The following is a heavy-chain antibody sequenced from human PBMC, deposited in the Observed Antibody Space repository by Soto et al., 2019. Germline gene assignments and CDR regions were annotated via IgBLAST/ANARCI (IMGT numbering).Heavy chain of an antibody. CDR2: IYPDDSDT. D-gene: IGHD6-19*01. CDR1: PYNFNNYW. V-gene: IGHV5-51*01. J-gene: IGHJ4*02. CDR3: ARQHPLDSSAWYN. Sequence: GESLKISCXASPYNFNNYWIAWVRQMPGKGLEWMGVIYPDDSDTRYSPSFQGQVTISADKSIRTVYLQWSSLKASDTAMYYCARQHPLDSSAWYNWGQGTLVTVSS.